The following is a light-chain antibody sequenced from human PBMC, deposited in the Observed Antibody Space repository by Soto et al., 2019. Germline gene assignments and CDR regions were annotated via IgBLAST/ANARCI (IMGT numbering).Light chain of an antibody. Sequence: DIQMTQSPSSLSASVGDRVTITCRASQSISSYLNWYQQKPGKAPKLLIYAASNLQSGVPSRFSGRGSGTDFSLTISSLQPEDFATYYCQQSHSSPLTFGGGTKVDIK. CDR1: QSISSY. CDR3: QQSHSSPLT. CDR2: AAS. J-gene: IGKJ4*01. V-gene: IGKV1-39*01.